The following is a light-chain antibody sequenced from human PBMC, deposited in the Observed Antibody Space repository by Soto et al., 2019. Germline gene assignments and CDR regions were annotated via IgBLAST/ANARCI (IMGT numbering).Light chain of an antibody. CDR2: RAS. CDR1: QSVSSN. CDR3: QHYNNWPPWT. Sequence: EIVMTQSPATLSVSPGERATLSCRASQSVSSNLAWYQQKPGQPPRLLICRASTRATGIPARFSGSGSGTEFTLTISSLQSEDFAVYYCQHYNNWPPWTFGQGTKVEIK. V-gene: IGKV3-15*01. J-gene: IGKJ1*01.